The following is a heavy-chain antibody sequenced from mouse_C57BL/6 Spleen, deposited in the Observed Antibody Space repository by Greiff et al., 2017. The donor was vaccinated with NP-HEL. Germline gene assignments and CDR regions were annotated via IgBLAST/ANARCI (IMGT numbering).Heavy chain of an antibody. Sequence: QVQLQQPGAELVRPGTSVKLSCKASGYTFTSYWMHWVKQRPGQGLEWIGVIDPSDSYTNYNQKFKGKATLTVDTSSSTAYMQLSSLTSEDSAVYYCARWVGREYFDYWGQGTTLTVSS. CDR3: ARWVGREYFDY. J-gene: IGHJ2*01. CDR1: GYTFTSYW. D-gene: IGHD4-1*01. V-gene: IGHV1-59*01. CDR2: IDPSDSYT.